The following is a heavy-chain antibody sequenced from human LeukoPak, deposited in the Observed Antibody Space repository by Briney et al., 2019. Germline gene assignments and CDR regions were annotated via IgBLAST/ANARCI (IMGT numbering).Heavy chain of an antibody. D-gene: IGHD5-12*01. V-gene: IGHV3-21*01. CDR1: GFTFSSYS. CDR2: ISRRRSYI. Sequence: GGSLTLSCAASGFTFSSYSVNGVRQARGKGREWVSSISRRRSYIYYADSVKGRFTISRDNSKNPLYLQMNTLRAEDTAMYYCARDGSVDIVATDYYYMDVWGKGTTVTVSS. CDR3: ARDGSVDIVATDYYYMDV. J-gene: IGHJ6*03.